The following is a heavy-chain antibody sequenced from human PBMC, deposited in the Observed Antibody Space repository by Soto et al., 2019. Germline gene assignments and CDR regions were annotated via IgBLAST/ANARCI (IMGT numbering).Heavy chain of an antibody. V-gene: IGHV3-30*09. D-gene: IGHD1-7*01. J-gene: IGHJ4*02. CDR1: GFIFRSYA. Sequence: LRLSCLASGFIFRSYAMHWVRQAPGKGLEWVAVITYDGANGYYADSVRGRFAISRDNSKNSLYLQMNSLRAEDTAVYYCARDRVTGTKRGYWGQGTLVTVYS. CDR2: ITYDGANG. CDR3: ARDRVTGTKRGY.